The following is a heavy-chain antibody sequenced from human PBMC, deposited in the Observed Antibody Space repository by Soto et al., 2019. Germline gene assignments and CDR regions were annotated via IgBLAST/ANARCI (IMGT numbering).Heavy chain of an antibody. CDR3: AKDGGDGYNYCFDY. V-gene: IGHV3-30*18. D-gene: IGHD5-12*01. J-gene: IGHJ4*02. Sequence: PGGSLRLSCAASGFTFSSYGMHWVRQAPGKGLEWGAVISYDGSNKYYADSVKGRFTISRDNSKNTLYLQMNSLRAEDTAVYYCAKDGGDGYNYCFDYWGQGALVTVSS. CDR2: ISYDGSNK. CDR1: GFTFSSYG.